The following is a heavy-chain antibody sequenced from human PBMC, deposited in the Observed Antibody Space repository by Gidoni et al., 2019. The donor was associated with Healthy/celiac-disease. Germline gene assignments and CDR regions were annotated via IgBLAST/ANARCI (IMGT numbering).Heavy chain of an antibody. CDR2: IIPIFGTA. Sequence: QVQLVQSGAEVKKPGSSVKVSCKASGGTFSSYAISWVRQAPGQGLEWLGGIIPIFGTANYAQKFQGRVTITADESTSTAYMELSSLRSEDTAVYYCARAGSSIFGVVIPYYYYGMDVWGQGTTVTVSS. CDR1: GGTFSSYA. D-gene: IGHD3-3*01. CDR3: ARAGSSIFGVVIPYYYYGMDV. V-gene: IGHV1-69*01. J-gene: IGHJ6*02.